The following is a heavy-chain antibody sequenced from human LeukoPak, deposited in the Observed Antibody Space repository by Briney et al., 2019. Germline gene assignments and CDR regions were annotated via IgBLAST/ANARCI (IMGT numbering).Heavy chain of an antibody. CDR3: AKVRAMATVFDY. V-gene: IGHV3-30-3*01. Sequence: GGSLRLSCAASGFTFSSYAMHWVRQAPGKGLEWVAVISYDGSNKYYADSVKGRFTISRDNSKNTLYLQMNSLRAEDTAVYYCAKVRAMATVFDYWGQGTLVTVSS. CDR2: ISYDGSNK. D-gene: IGHD5-24*01. CDR1: GFTFSSYA. J-gene: IGHJ4*02.